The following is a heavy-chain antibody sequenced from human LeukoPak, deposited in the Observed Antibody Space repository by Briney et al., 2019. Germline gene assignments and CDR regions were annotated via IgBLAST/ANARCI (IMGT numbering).Heavy chain of an antibody. V-gene: IGHV4-4*09. CDR3: ARGVVYYYDSSGYYNDYYYYYMDV. Sequence: PSETLSLTCTVSGGSISSYYWSWIRQPPGKGLEWIGYIYTSGSTNYNPSLKSRVTISVDTSKNQFSLKLSSVTAADTAVYYCARGVVYYYDSSGYYNDYYYYYMDVWGKGTTVTVSS. CDR2: IYTSGST. D-gene: IGHD3-22*01. J-gene: IGHJ6*03. CDR1: GGSISSYY.